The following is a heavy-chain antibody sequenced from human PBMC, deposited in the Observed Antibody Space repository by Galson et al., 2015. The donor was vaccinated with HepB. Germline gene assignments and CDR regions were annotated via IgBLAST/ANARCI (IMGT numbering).Heavy chain of an antibody. Sequence: SLRLSCAASGFSFGDYPMHWVRQAPGKGLEWVAVISHDGNNQHVADSVKGRLTISRDNSKNTLFLQMNSLRPDDTALYYCVRDRREFNYGSQGLEFWGQGTLVTVSS. D-gene: IGHD3-10*01. V-gene: IGHV3-30-3*01. CDR2: ISHDGNNQ. CDR1: GFSFGDYP. J-gene: IGHJ4*02. CDR3: VRDRREFNYGSQGLEF.